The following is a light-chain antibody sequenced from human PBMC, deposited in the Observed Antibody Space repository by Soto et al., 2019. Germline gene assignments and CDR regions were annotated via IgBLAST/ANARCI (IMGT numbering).Light chain of an antibody. CDR3: CSYAGSNTWM. V-gene: IGLV2-8*01. CDR2: EVN. Sequence: QSALTQPASVSGSPGQSITISCSGTSSDVGSYDHVAWYQQFPGKAPKLMIYEVNKRPSGVPHRFSGSKSGNTASLTVSGLQAEDEADYYCCSYAGSNTWMFGGGTKLTVL. J-gene: IGLJ3*02. CDR1: SSDVGSYDH.